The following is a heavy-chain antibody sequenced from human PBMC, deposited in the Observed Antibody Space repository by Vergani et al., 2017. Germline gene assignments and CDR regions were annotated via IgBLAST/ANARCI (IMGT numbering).Heavy chain of an antibody. CDR2: SIPIFGTA. D-gene: IGHD3-22*01. CDR3: ARDDSSGDYGSSSAFDI. V-gene: IGHV1-69*01. J-gene: IGHJ3*02. Sequence: QVQLVQSGAEVKKPGSSVKVSCKVSGGTFSSYGISWVRQAPGQGLEWMGGSIPIFGTANYAQKFLGRVTIIADESMSTAYMELSSLRYEETDVYYCARDDSSGDYGSSSAFDIWGQGTMVTVSS. CDR1: GGTFSSYG.